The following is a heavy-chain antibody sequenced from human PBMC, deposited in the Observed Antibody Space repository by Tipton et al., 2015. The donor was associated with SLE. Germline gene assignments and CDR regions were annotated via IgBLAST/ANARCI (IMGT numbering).Heavy chain of an antibody. CDR1: GFTFSSYA. Sequence: GSLRLSCAASGFTFSSYAMSWVRQAPGKGLEWVSGVSGSGGNTYYVDSVKGRFTVSRDNSKNTLYLQMNRRRGDDTAVYYCARDQYYGSVFYYGMDVWGQGTTVTVSS. CDR2: VSGSGGNT. D-gene: IGHD3-10*01. J-gene: IGHJ6*02. V-gene: IGHV3-23*01. CDR3: ARDQYYGSVFYYGMDV.